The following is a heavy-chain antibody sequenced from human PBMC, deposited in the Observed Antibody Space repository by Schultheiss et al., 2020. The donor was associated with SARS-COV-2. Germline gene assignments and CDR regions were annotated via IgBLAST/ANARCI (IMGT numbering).Heavy chain of an antibody. CDR2: ISANNGNR. CDR3: ARDGVVPAKGYNWFDP. CDR1: GYIFASYG. J-gene: IGHJ5*02. Sequence: ASVKVSCKASGYIFASYGISWVRQAPGQGLEWMGWISANNGNRNYAQKFQGRVTMTTDTSTNTAYMELRSLTSDDTAVYYCARDGVVPAKGYNWFDPWGQGTLVTVSS. V-gene: IGHV1-18*01. D-gene: IGHD2-2*01.